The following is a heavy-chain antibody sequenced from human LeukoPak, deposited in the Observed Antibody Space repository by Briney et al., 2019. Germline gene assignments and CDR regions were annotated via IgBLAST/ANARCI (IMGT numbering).Heavy chain of an antibody. CDR3: ARHGKGTYYDTLTGYYRSPFDY. D-gene: IGHD3-9*01. V-gene: IGHV1-18*01. J-gene: IGHJ4*02. CDR1: GYTFRTYG. CDR2: ISAYNGNT. Sequence: ASVKVSCKASGYTFRTYGISWVRQAPGQGLEWMGWISAYNGNTNYAQKLQGRVTMTTDTSTSTAYMELRSLRSDDTAVYYCARHGKGTYYDTLTGYYRSPFDYWGQGTLVTVSS.